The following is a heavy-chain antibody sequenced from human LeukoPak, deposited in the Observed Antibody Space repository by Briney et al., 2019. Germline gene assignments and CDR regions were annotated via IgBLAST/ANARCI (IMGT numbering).Heavy chain of an antibody. D-gene: IGHD3-9*01. CDR3: ARGLTGYYGGAFDI. V-gene: IGHV1-8*01. CDR1: GYTFTSYD. CDR2: MNPNSGNT. J-gene: IGHJ3*02. Sequence: GASVKVSCKASGYTFTSYDINWVRQATGQGLEWMGWMNPNSGNTGYAQKFQGRVTMTRNTSISTAYMELSSLRSEDTAMYYCARGLTGYYGGAFDIWGQGTMVTVSS.